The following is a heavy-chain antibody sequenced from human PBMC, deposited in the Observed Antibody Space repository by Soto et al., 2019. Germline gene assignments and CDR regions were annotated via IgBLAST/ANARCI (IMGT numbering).Heavy chain of an antibody. CDR3: ARVPTGTTWVTSEY. CDR1: GGSVSSGSYY. D-gene: IGHD1-7*01. J-gene: IGHJ4*02. CDR2: LYYSGNT. V-gene: IGHV4-61*01. Sequence: QVQLQESGPGLVKPSETLSLTCTVSGGSVSSGSYYWSWIRQPPGKGLEWIGYLYYSGNTNYNHSLKSRVTISVDTSKHQFSLKLGSVTAADTAVYYCARVPTGTTWVTSEYWGQGTLVTVSS.